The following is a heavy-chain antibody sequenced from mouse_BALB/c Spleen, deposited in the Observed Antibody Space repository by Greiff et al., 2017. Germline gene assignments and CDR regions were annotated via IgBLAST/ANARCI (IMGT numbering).Heavy chain of an antibody. V-gene: IGHV14-3*02. Sequence: VQLQQSGAELVKPGASVKLSCTASGFNIKDTYMHWVKQRPEQGLEWIGRIDPANGNTTYDPKFQGKASITADTSSNTAYLQLSSLTSEDTAVYYCARDYYGSSAWFAYWGQGTLVTVSA. J-gene: IGHJ3*01. CDR1: GFNIKDTY. CDR2: IDPANGNT. CDR3: ARDYYGSSAWFAY. D-gene: IGHD1-1*01.